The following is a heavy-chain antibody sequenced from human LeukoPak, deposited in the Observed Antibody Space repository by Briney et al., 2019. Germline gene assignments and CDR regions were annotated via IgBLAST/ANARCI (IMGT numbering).Heavy chain of an antibody. CDR1: AFTFTSHS. V-gene: IGHV3-48*02. Sequence: GGSLRLSCTASAFTFTSHSMNWVRQAPGKGLEWVSYIGTGSNTIYYADSVKGRFTISRDNAKKSLYLQMSSLRDDDTAVYFCARGSVPVVPHFDYWGQGTLVTVSS. CDR2: IGTGSNTI. J-gene: IGHJ4*02. D-gene: IGHD2-21*01. CDR3: ARGSVPVVPHFDY.